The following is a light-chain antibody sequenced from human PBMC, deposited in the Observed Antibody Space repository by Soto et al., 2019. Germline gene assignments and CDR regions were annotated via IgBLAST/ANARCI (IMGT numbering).Light chain of an antibody. Sequence: QSALTQPASVSGSPGQSITISCTGTTYDIGYYDYVSWYQQHPGKDPKLIIYDVTYRPSGASDRFSGSKSGNTASLTISGLQAEDEAEYYCSSYTTSSTLVFGGGTQLTVL. CDR1: TYDIGYYDY. CDR2: DVT. J-gene: IGLJ2*01. CDR3: SSYTTSSTLV. V-gene: IGLV2-14*03.